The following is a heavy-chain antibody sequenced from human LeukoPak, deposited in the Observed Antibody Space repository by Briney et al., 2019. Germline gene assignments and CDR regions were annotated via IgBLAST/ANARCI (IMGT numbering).Heavy chain of an antibody. CDR1: GGSISSGDYY. Sequence: PSQTLSLTCTVSGGSISSGDYYWSWIRQPPGKGLEWIGSIYYSGSTYYNPSLKSRVTISVDTSRNQFSLKLSSVTAADTAVYYCARDVAAAAPDYWGQGTLVTVSS. J-gene: IGHJ4*02. CDR3: ARDVAAAAPDY. D-gene: IGHD6-13*01. V-gene: IGHV4-30-4*01. CDR2: IYYSGST.